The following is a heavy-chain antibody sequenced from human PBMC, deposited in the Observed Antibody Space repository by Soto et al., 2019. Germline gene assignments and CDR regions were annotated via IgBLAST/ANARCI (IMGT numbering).Heavy chain of an antibody. D-gene: IGHD3-10*01. V-gene: IGHV3-7*01. Sequence: EVQLVESGGGLVQPGGSLRLSCAGSGFNFRDYWMNWVRQAPGKGLEWVANMNQDGSQRYYVDSVRGRFTISRDNAKNSLYLEMNSLSAEDTAVYYCAKYTSADDYWGQGTLVTVSS. CDR3: AKYTSADDY. J-gene: IGHJ4*02. CDR1: GFNFRDYW. CDR2: MNQDGSQR.